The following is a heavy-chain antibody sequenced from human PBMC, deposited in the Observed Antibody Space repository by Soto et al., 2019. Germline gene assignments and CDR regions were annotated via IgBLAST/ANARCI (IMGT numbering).Heavy chain of an antibody. CDR1: GGTFSSYA. CDR2: IIPIFGTA. Sequence: SGKVSCKASGGTFSSYAISWVLQAPGQGLEWMGGIIPIFGTANYAQKFQGRVTITADESTSTAYMELSSLRSEDTAVYYCAVLSSSSVGQDYWGQGTLVTVSS. CDR3: AVLSSSSVGQDY. V-gene: IGHV1-69*13. J-gene: IGHJ4*02. D-gene: IGHD6-6*01.